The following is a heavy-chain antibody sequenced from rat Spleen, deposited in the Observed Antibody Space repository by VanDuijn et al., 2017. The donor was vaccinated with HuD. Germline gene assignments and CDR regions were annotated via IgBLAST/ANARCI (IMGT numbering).Heavy chain of an antibody. Sequence: VQLKESGPGLVQPSQTLSLTCTVSGFSLTSNGVSWVRQAPGMGLEWIASISNARGITYYPDSVKGRFTIPRDIANSTISLRMNSLRSEDTATYYCTRGTYYRNWGQGVMVTVSS. CDR1: GFSLTSNG. CDR3: TRGTYYRN. J-gene: IGHJ2*01. D-gene: IGHD1-9*01. V-gene: IGHV5-31*01. CDR2: ISNARGIT.